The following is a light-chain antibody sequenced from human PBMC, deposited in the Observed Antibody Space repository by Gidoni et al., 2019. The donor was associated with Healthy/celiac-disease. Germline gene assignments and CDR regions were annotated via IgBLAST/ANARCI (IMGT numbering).Light chain of an antibody. CDR1: ALPKKY. J-gene: IGLJ3*02. CDR3: LSADSSGTWV. CDR2: KDS. V-gene: IGLV3-16*01. Sequence: SYELPQPPSVSVSLGQMARITCSGEALPKKYAYWYQQKPGQFPVLVIYKDSERPSGIPARFSGSSSGTIVTLTISGVQAEDEADYYCLSADSSGTWVFGGGTKLTVL.